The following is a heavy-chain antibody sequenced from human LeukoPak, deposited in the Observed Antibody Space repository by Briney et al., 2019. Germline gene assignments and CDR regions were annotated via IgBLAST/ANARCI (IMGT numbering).Heavy chain of an antibody. V-gene: IGHV3-74*01. CDR1: GFTFSTYW. CDR2: VNSDGSST. J-gene: IGHJ3*02. D-gene: IGHD2-21*02. CDR3: AKDLPSYCGGDCRTDAFDI. Sequence: PGGSLRLSCAASGFTFSTYWMYWVRQSPGKGLVWVSRVNSDGSSTTYADSVKGRFTISRDNAKNTLYLQMNSLRAEDTAVYFCAKDLPSYCGGDCRTDAFDIWGQGTMVTVSS.